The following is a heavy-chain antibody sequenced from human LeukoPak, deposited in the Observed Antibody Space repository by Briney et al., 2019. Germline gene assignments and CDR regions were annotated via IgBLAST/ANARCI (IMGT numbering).Heavy chain of an antibody. D-gene: IGHD3-10*01. CDR3: AKGSYGSGSYSDY. Sequence: GRSLRLSCAASGFTFDDYAMHWVRQAPGKGLEWVSHISWNGGTIGYADSEKGRFTVSRDNAKNSLYLQMNSPRAEDTALYYCAKGSYGSGSYSDYWGQGTLVTVSS. J-gene: IGHJ4*02. V-gene: IGHV3-9*01. CDR2: ISWNGGTI. CDR1: GFTFDDYA.